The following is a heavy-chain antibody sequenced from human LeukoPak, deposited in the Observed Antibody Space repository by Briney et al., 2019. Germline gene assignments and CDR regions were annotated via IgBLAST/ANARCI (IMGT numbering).Heavy chain of an antibody. J-gene: IGHJ4*02. CDR1: GGSISSSSYY. CDR3: ARGGLGYCSGGSCYSVYYFDY. D-gene: IGHD2-15*01. V-gene: IGHV4-39*07. Sequence: SETLSLTCTVSGGSISSSSYYWGWIRQPPGKGLEWIGSIYYSGSTNYNPSLKSRVTISVDTSKNQFSLKLSSVTAADTAVYYCARGGLGYCSGGSCYSVYYFDYWGQGTLVTVSS. CDR2: IYYSGST.